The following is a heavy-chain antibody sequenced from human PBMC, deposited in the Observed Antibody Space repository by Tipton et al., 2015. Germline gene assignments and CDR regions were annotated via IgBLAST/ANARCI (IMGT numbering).Heavy chain of an antibody. CDR3: VRRARRVGSHSYPYYFDY. Sequence: VQLVQSGAEEKKPGESLKISCKGSGYIFTSFWIGWVRQMPGKGLEWMGTIYPGDSETRYNPSFQGQVTISADKSITTAYLQWRSLKASDTAMYYCVRRARRVGSHSYPYYFDYWGQGTLVPVSS. CDR2: IYPGDSET. D-gene: IGHD1-26*01. J-gene: IGHJ4*02. CDR1: GYIFTSFW. V-gene: IGHV5-51*01.